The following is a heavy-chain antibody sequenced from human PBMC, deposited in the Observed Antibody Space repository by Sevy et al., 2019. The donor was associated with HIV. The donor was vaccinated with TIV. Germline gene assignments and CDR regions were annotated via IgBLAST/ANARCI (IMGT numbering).Heavy chain of an antibody. D-gene: IGHD3-22*01. CDR1: GFSFDSYG. CDR2: ISGSGTRT. CDR3: AEGGGGHYDPDEIGYYFYYYNMDV. Sequence: GGSLRLSCAVSGFSFDSYGMTWVRQAPGKGLEWVSGISGSGTRTYYADSVKGRFSISRDNSKNRLYLQMNSLRSEDNVIYYCAEGGGGHYDPDEIGYYFYYYNMDVWGKGTTVTVSS. J-gene: IGHJ6*03. V-gene: IGHV3-23*01.